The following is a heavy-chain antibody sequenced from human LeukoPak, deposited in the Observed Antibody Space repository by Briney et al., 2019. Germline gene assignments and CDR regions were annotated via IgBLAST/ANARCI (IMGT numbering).Heavy chain of an antibody. D-gene: IGHD2-21*01. CDR3: ARYLHISAPFDV. CDR1: GASISSRSYY. CDR2: IYYSGST. J-gene: IGHJ4*02. V-gene: IGHV4-39*01. Sequence: SQTLSLTCTVSGASISSRSYYWGWIRQPPGKGLEWIGSIYYSGSTYYNPSLKSRVTISVDTSKNQFSLKLSSVTAADTAVYYCARYLHISAPFDVWGQGTLVTVSS.